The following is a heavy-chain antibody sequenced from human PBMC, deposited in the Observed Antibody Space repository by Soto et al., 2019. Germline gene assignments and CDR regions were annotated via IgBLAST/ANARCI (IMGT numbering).Heavy chain of an antibody. Sequence: GGSLRLSCAASGFAFDVYSMQWVRQAPGKGLEWVAVISHDGKNKYYADSVKGRFAISRDNANNVMYLQMDTLRAEDTAVYYCVRAGHVFDVHYYGMDLWGQGTTVTVSS. D-gene: IGHD3-10*01. J-gene: IGHJ6*02. V-gene: IGHV3-30*03. CDR2: ISHDGKNK. CDR1: GFAFDVYS. CDR3: VRAGHVFDVHYYGMDL.